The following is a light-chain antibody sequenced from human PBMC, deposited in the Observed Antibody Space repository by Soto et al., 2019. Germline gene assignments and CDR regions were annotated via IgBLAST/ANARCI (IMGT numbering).Light chain of an antibody. CDR1: STDVGTNKL. Sequence: QSVLTQPASVSGSPGQSITISCGGISTDVGTNKLVSWYQQHPGKVPKLMIYEDTNRPSGVSNRFSASKSGNTASLTISGLQAEDEADYYCCAYVGSSTVAFGGGTQLTVL. CDR3: CAYVGSSTVA. J-gene: IGLJ2*01. V-gene: IGLV2-23*01. CDR2: EDT.